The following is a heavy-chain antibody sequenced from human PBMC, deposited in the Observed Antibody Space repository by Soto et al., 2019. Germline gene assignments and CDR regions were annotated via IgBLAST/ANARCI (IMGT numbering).Heavy chain of an antibody. Sequence: SETLSLTCTVSGGSISSSSYYWGWIRQPPGKGLEWIGSIYYSGSTYYNPSLKSRVTISVDTSKNQFSLKLSSVTAADTAVYYCARPSIYYYDSSGYSGAFDIWGQGTMVTVSS. CDR1: GGSISSSSYY. V-gene: IGHV4-39*01. D-gene: IGHD3-22*01. CDR2: IYYSGST. J-gene: IGHJ3*02. CDR3: ARPSIYYYDSSGYSGAFDI.